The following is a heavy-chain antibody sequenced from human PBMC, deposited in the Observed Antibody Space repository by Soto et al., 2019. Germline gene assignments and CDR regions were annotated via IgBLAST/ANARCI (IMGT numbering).Heavy chain of an antibody. CDR2: INHSGST. CDR3: ARGGIVVVPAARRFDP. Sequence: QVQLQQWGAGLLKPSETLSLTCADYGGSFSGYYWSWIRQPPGKGLECIGEINHSGSTNYNPSLKSRVTISVDTSKNQFSLKLSSVTAADTAVYYCARGGIVVVPAARRFDPWGQGTLVTVSS. CDR1: GGSFSGYY. D-gene: IGHD2-2*01. J-gene: IGHJ5*02. V-gene: IGHV4-34*01.